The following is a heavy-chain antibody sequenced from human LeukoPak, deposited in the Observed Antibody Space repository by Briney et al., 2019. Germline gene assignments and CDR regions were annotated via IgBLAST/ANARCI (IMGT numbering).Heavy chain of an antibody. J-gene: IGHJ4*02. V-gene: IGHV4-31*03. Sequence: SQTLSLTCTVSGGSISSGGYYWSWIRRHPGKGLEWIGYIYYSGSTYYNPSLKSRVTISVDTSKNQFSLKLSSVTAADTAVYYCARDSFLVGVVDYWGQGTLVTVSS. CDR3: ARDSFLVGVVDY. CDR2: IYYSGST. D-gene: IGHD1-26*01. CDR1: GGSISSGGYY.